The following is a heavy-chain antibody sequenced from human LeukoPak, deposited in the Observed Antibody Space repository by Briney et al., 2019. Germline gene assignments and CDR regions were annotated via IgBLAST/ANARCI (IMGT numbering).Heavy chain of an antibody. CDR2: INPSGGST. V-gene: IGHV1-46*01. CDR1: GYTFTSYY. J-gene: IGHJ6*03. D-gene: IGHD5-18*01. Sequence: GASVKVSCTASGYTFTSYYMHWVRQAPGQGLEWMGIINPSGGSTSYAQKFQGRVTITRDTSTSTLYMELSSLRSEDTAVYYCARNTRVDTAMVGYYYYYYMDVWGKGTTVTVSS. CDR3: ARNTRVDTAMVGYYYYYYMDV.